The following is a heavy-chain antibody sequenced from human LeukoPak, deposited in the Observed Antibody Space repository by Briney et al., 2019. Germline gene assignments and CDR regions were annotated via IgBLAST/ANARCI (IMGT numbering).Heavy chain of an antibody. CDR2: IWYDGSNK. CDR1: GFTFSSYG. J-gene: IGHJ4*02. Sequence: GGSLRLSCAASGFTFSSYGMHWVRHAPGKGLEWVAVIWYDGSNKYYADSVKGRFTISRDNSKNTLYLQMNSLRAEDTAVYYCARDGFHYDSSGYSVDYWGQGTLVTVSS. D-gene: IGHD3-22*01. CDR3: ARDGFHYDSSGYSVDY. V-gene: IGHV3-33*01.